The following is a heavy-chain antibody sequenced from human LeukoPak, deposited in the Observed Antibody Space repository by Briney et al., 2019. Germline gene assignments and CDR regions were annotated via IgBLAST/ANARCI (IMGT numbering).Heavy chain of an antibody. Sequence: ASVKVSCKASGYTFTNYDINWVRQATGQGLEWMGWMNPNSGNTGYAQTFQGRVTMTRNTSISTAYMELSSLRSEDTAMYYCMRDTYASSWLWGFDPWGQGTLVTVSS. D-gene: IGHD6-13*01. CDR3: MRDTYASSWLWGFDP. J-gene: IGHJ5*02. V-gene: IGHV1-8*02. CDR2: MNPNSGNT. CDR1: GYTFTNYD.